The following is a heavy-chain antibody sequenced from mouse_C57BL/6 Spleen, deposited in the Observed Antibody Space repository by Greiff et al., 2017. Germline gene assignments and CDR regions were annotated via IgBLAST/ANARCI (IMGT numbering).Heavy chain of an antibody. CDR3: ARGRDDAMDY. V-gene: IGHV1-22*01. Sequence: EVQLQESGPELVKPGASVKMSCKASGYTFTDYNMHWVKQSHGKSLEWIGYINPNNGGTSYNQKFKGKATLTVNTSSSTAYMELRSLTSEDSADYSCARGRDDAMDYWGQGTSVTVSS. CDR2: INPNNGGT. CDR1: GYTFTDYN. J-gene: IGHJ4*01.